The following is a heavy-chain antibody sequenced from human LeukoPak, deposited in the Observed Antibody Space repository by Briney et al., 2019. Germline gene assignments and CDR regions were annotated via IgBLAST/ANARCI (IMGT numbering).Heavy chain of an antibody. D-gene: IGHD3-22*01. V-gene: IGHV3-49*04. J-gene: IGHJ4*02. Sequence: PGRSLRLSCTASGFTFGDNAMSWVRQAPGKGLEWVGFIRSKAYGGTTEYAASVKGRFTISRDDSKSIAYLQMNSLKTEDTAVYYCTRDRSHYYDSSGYFDYWGQGTLVTVSS. CDR3: TRDRSHYYDSSGYFDY. CDR2: IRSKAYGGTT. CDR1: GFTFGDNA.